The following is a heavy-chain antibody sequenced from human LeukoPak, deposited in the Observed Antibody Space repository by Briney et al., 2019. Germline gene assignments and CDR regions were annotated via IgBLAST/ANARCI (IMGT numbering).Heavy chain of an antibody. CDR1: GGSISSGGYY. D-gene: IGHD4-23*01. CDR3: ARGYGGNSYHYYGMDV. Sequence: SQTLSLTCTVSGGSISSGGYYWSWIRQHPGKGLEWIGYIYYSGSTYYNPSLKSRVTISVDTSKNQFSLKLSSVTAADTAVYYCARGYGGNSYHYYGMDVRGQGTTVTVSS. V-gene: IGHV4-31*03. CDR2: IYYSGST. J-gene: IGHJ6*02.